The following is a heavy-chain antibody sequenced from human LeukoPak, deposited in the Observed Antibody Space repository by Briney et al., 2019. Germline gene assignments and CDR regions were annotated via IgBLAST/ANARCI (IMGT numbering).Heavy chain of an antibody. CDR3: ARGAPDDYGDYHYADY. V-gene: IGHV4-31*03. CDR1: GGSISSGGYY. Sequence: SQTLSLTCTVSGGSISSGGYYWSWIRQHPGKGLEWIGYIYYSGSTYYNPSLKSRVTMSVDTSKNQFSLKLSSVTAADTAVYYCARGAPDDYGDYHYADYWGQGTLVTVSS. D-gene: IGHD4-17*01. CDR2: IYYSGST. J-gene: IGHJ4*02.